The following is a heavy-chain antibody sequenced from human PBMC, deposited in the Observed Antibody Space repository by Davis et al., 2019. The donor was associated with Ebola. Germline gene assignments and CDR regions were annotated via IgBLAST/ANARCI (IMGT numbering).Heavy chain of an antibody. CDR2: ISWNSGSI. Sequence: SLKISCAASGFTFDDYAMHWVRQAPGKGLEWVSGISWNSGSIGYADSVKGRFTISRDNAKNSLYLQMNSLRDEDTAVYYCARDGSHGYYWGQGTLVTVSS. J-gene: IGHJ4*02. CDR1: GFTFDDYA. D-gene: IGHD2-15*01. V-gene: IGHV3-9*01. CDR3: ARDGSHGYY.